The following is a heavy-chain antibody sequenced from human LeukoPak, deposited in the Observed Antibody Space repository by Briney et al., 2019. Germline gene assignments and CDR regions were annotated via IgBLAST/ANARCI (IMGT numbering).Heavy chain of an antibody. CDR2: IYYSGST. J-gene: IGHJ4*02. CDR1: GGSISSSTYY. Sequence: SETLSLTCTVSGGSISSSTYYWGWIRQPPGKGLEWIGTIYYSGSTYYNPSLKSRVTISVDTSKNQFSLTLSSVTAADTAVYYCARVYPYYFDYWGQGTLVTVSS. V-gene: IGHV4-39*07. CDR3: ARVYPYYFDY.